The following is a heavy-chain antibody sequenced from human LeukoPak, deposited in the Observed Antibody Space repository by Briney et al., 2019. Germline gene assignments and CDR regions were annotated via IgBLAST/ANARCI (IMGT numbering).Heavy chain of an antibody. D-gene: IGHD3-22*01. CDR1: GFTFSSYA. J-gene: IGHJ4*02. Sequence: GGSLRLSCAASGFTFSSYAMSWVRQAPGKGLEWVSAISGSGGSTYYADSVKGRFTISRDNSKNTLYLQMNSLRAEDTAVYYYAKDPQRSSGYYYEVDYWGQGTLVTVSS. CDR2: ISGSGGST. CDR3: AKDPQRSSGYYYEVDY. V-gene: IGHV3-23*01.